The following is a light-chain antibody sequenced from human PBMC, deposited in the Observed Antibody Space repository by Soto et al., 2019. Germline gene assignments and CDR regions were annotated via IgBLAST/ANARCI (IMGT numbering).Light chain of an antibody. Sequence: IQMTQSPSSLSASVGDRGTITCRAIQSISTYLNWYQQKPGKAPKLLIYNTSNLQSGVPSRFSGSGSGTDFTLTISSLHPDDFATYYCQQSYSTPPITFGQGTRLEI. CDR3: QQSYSTPPIT. CDR2: NTS. V-gene: IGKV1-39*01. CDR1: QSISTY. J-gene: IGKJ5*01.